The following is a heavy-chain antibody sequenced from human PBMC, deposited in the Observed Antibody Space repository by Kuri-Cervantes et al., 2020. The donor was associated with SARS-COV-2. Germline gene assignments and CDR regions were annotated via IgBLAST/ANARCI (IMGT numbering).Heavy chain of an antibody. D-gene: IGHD4-17*01. CDR3: ATPRRYYGDGFDY. Sequence: GGSLRLSCAASGFTFSSYSMNWVRQAPGKGLEWVSSISSSSSYIYYADSVKGRFTISRDNSKNTLYLQMNSLRAEDTAVYYCATPRRYYGDGFDYWGQGTLVTVSS. V-gene: IGHV3-21*04. CDR2: ISSSSSYI. CDR1: GFTFSSYS. J-gene: IGHJ4*02.